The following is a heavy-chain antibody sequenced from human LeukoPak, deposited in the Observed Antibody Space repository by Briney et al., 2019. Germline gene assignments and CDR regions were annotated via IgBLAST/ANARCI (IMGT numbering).Heavy chain of an antibody. J-gene: IGHJ5*02. CDR2: IYTSGST. CDR3: ARDPLAVAVISPNWFDP. CDR1: GGSISSYY. V-gene: IGHV4-4*07. D-gene: IGHD6-19*01. Sequence: PSETLSLTCTVSGGSISSYYWSWIRQPAGKGLEWIGRIYTSGSTNYNPSLKSRVTMSVDTSKNQFSLKLSSVTAADTAVYYCARDPLAVAVISPNWFDPWGQGTLVTVSS.